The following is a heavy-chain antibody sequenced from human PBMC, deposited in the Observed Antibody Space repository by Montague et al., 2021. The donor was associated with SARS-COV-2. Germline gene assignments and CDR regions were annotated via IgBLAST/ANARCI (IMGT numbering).Heavy chain of an antibody. CDR2: INWNGDTT. V-gene: IGHV3-20*04. Sequence: SLRLSCAASGFIFDDYGMNWVRQAPGKGLEWVSSINWNGDTTRYADSVRGRFIMSRDNARKSLYLHINSLRADDTAFYYCARLRDSGACGAPGAYWGQGTLVTVSS. CDR3: ARLRDSGACGAPGAY. CDR1: GFIFDDYG. D-gene: IGHD3-22*01. J-gene: IGHJ4*02.